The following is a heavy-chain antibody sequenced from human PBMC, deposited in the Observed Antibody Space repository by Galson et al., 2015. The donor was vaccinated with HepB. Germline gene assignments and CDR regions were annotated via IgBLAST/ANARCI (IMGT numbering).Heavy chain of an antibody. J-gene: IGHJ4*02. Sequence: SLRLSCAASGFTFSSYEMNWVRQAPGKGLEWVSYMRSSGCPIYYADSVKCRFTISRDNAKNSLYLQMNSLRAEDTAIYYCAILSWVVTSSWGQGTLVTVSS. D-gene: IGHD2-21*02. CDR2: MRSSGCPI. CDR3: AILSWVVTSS. CDR1: GFTFSSYE. V-gene: IGHV3-48*03.